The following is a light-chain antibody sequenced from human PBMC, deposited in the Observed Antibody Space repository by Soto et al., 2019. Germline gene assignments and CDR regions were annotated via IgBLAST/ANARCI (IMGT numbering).Light chain of an antibody. CDR1: QSVRSS. Sequence: EIVLTQSPATPSLSPGGRATLSCRASQSVRSSLAWYQHKAGQAPRLLIYDASKRATGIPPRFSGSGSGTDFTLTISSLEPEDFAVYYCQHRTNWPLTFGGGTKVEIK. CDR3: QHRTNWPLT. J-gene: IGKJ4*01. CDR2: DAS. V-gene: IGKV3-11*01.